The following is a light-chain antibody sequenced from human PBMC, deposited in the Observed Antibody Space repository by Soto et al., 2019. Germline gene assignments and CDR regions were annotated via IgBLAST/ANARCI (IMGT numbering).Light chain of an antibody. J-gene: IGKJ3*01. CDR3: QQYDGSSPLT. V-gene: IGKV3-20*01. CDR1: QSVSRSY. Sequence: EIVLTQSPGTLSLSPGERATLSCRASQSVSRSYLAWYQQKPGQAPRLLIYGASSRATGIPERFSGSGCRTDFTLAISKLGREDSVVYYCQQYDGSSPLTFGPGTKVDSK. CDR2: GAS.